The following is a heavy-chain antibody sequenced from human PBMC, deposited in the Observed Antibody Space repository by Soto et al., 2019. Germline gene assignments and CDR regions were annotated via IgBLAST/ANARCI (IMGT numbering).Heavy chain of an antibody. CDR1: GGSISSSSYY. CDR2: IYYSGST. Sequence: SETLFLTCTVSGGSISSSSYYWGWLRQPPGKGLEWIGSIYYSGSTYYNPSLKSRVTISVDTSKNQFSLKLSSVTAADTAVYYCANYGGNSLSDYWGQGTLVTSPQ. CDR3: ANYGGNSLSDY. V-gene: IGHV4-39*01. J-gene: IGHJ4*02. D-gene: IGHD4-17*01.